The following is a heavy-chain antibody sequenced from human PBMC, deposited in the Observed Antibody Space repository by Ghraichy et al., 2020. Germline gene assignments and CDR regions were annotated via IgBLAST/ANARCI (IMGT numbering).Heavy chain of an antibody. CDR3: ARVPKVLLWFGELTYGMDV. V-gene: IGHV4-34*01. CDR2: INHSGST. J-gene: IGHJ6*02. Sequence: SETLSLTCAVYGGSFSGYYWSWIRQPPGKRLEWIGEINHSGSTNYNPSLKSRVTISVDTSKNQFSLKLSSVTAADTAVYYCARVPKVLLWFGELTYGMDVWGQGTTVTVSS. D-gene: IGHD3-10*01. CDR1: GGSFSGYY.